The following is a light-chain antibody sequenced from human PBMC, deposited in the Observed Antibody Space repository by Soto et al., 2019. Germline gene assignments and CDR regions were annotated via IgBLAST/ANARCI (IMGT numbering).Light chain of an antibody. J-gene: IGKJ2*01. Sequence: ETVLTQSPGTVSLSPGERATLSCTTSQTVNTEYLAWYQQKPGQAPRLLIYGVFNRATGIPDRFSGSGSGTYFSLTISRLEPEDSAVYFCQHSDGSPRTFGQGTNLEI. CDR3: QHSDGSPRT. CDR1: QTVNTEY. CDR2: GVF. V-gene: IGKV3-20*01.